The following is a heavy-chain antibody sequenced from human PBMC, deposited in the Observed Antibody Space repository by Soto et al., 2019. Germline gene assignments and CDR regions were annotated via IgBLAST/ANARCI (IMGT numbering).Heavy chain of an antibody. CDR1: GGSISSSSYY. CDR3: ARHPRGISSSWYRQIIY. Sequence: SETLSLTCTVSGGSISSSSYYWGWIRQPPGKGLEWIGSIYYSGSTYYNPSLKSRVTISVDTSKNQFSLKLSSVTAADTAVYYCARHPRGISSSWYRQIIYWGQGTLVTVSS. V-gene: IGHV4-39*01. CDR2: IYYSGST. D-gene: IGHD6-13*01. J-gene: IGHJ4*02.